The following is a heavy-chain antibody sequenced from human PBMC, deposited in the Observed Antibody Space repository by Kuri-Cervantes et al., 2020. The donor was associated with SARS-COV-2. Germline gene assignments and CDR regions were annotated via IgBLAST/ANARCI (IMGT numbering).Heavy chain of an antibody. Sequence: GESLKISCAASGFTFSGHWIHWVRQAPGKGLEWVSAISGSGGSTYYADSVKGRFTISRDNAKTSLYLQMNSLRAEDTAVYYCARSPRYDFWSGYRDYWGQGTLVTVSS. CDR2: ISGSGGST. CDR3: ARSPRYDFWSGYRDY. CDR1: GFTFSGHW. J-gene: IGHJ4*02. V-gene: IGHV3-11*01. D-gene: IGHD3-3*01.